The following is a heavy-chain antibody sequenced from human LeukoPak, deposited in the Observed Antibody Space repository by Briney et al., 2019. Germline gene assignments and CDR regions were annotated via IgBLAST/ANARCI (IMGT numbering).Heavy chain of an antibody. CDR1: GFTFSNSA. CDR2: IVVGSGNT. Sequence: SVTVSCTASGFTFSNSAVQWVRQARGQRLEWTGWIVVGSGNTNYAQKFQERVTITRDMSTSTAYMELSSLRSEDTAVYYCTSDPTFYSGRYCFDYWGQGTLVTVSS. J-gene: IGHJ4*02. V-gene: IGHV1-58*01. CDR3: TSDPTFYSGRYCFDY. D-gene: IGHD1-26*01.